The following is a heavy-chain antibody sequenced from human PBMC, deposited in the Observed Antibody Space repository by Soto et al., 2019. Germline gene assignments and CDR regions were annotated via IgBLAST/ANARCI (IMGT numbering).Heavy chain of an antibody. Sequence: EVQLLESGGGLVQPGGSLRLSCAASGFTFSSYAMSWVRQAPGKGLEWVSGISGSGGSTYYADSVKGRFTISRDNSKNPLSLQTNSLRAEDTAVYYCAKERGYNYGYDAMDVWGQGTTVTVSS. D-gene: IGHD5-18*01. V-gene: IGHV3-23*01. CDR2: ISGSGGST. J-gene: IGHJ6*02. CDR1: GFTFSSYA. CDR3: AKERGYNYGYDAMDV.